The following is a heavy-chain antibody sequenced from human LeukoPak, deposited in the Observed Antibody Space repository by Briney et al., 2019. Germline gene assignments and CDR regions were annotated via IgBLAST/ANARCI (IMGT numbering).Heavy chain of an antibody. V-gene: IGHV3-21*01. J-gene: IGHJ4*02. D-gene: IGHD2-2*01. CDR2: ISSSSSYI. Sequence: NSGGSLRLSCAASGFTFSSYSMNWVRQAPGKGLEWVSSISSSSSYIYYAGSVKGRFTISRDNSRNTLYLQMNSLRTEDTAVYYCAKEGGVPGARVYGPGTAFDYWGQGTLVTVSS. CDR3: AKEGGVPGARVYGPGTAFDY. CDR1: GFTFSSYS.